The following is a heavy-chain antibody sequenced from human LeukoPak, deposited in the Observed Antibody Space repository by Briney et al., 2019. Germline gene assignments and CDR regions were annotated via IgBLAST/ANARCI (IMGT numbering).Heavy chain of an antibody. J-gene: IGHJ6*03. CDR1: GGTFSSYA. CDR2: IIPIFGTA. Sequence: GSSVKVSCKASGGTFSSYAISWVRQAPGQGLEWMGGIIPIFGTANYAQKFQGRVTITADESTSTAYMELSSLRSEDTAVYYCARAQRRGYCSSTSCPYYMDVWGKGTTVTISS. V-gene: IGHV1-69*01. D-gene: IGHD2-2*03. CDR3: ARAQRRGYCSSTSCPYYMDV.